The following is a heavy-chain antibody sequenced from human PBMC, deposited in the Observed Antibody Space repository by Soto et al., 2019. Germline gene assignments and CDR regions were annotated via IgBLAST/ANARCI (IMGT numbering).Heavy chain of an antibody. CDR2: IDPSDSYT. CDR1: GYSFTSYW. V-gene: IGHV5-10-1*01. D-gene: IGHD6-13*01. Sequence: PGESLKISCKGSGYSFTSYWISGVRQMPGKGLEWMGRIDPSDSYTNYSPSFQGHVTISADKSISTAYLQWSSLKASDAAVYYCARSYSSSWLRDYNWFDPWGQGTLVTVSS. J-gene: IGHJ5*02. CDR3: ARSYSSSWLRDYNWFDP.